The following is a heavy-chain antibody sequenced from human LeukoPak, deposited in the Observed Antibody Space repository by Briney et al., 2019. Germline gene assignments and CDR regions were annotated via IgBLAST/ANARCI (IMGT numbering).Heavy chain of an antibody. D-gene: IGHD4-23*01. CDR3: ARLSSTVVTFRYFDY. CDR2: ISSSSSYI. Sequence: GGSLRLSCAASGFTFSSYSMNWVRQAPGKGLGWVSSISSSSSYIYHADSVKGRFTISRDNAKNSLYLQMNSLRAEDTAVYYCARLSSTVVTFRYFDYWGQGTLVTVSS. CDR1: GFTFSSYS. V-gene: IGHV3-21*01. J-gene: IGHJ4*02.